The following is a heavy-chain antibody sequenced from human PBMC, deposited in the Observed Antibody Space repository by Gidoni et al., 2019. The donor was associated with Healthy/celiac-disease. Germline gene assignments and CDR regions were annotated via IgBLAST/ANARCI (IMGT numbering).Heavy chain of an antibody. V-gene: IGHV3-30*18. CDR1: GFTFSSYG. Sequence: QVQLVESGGGVVQTGRSLRLSCAASGFTFSSYGMHWVRQAPGKGLEWVAVISYDGSNKYYADSVKGRFTISRDNSKNTLYLQMNSLRAEDTAVYYCAKEYDYVWGSYRYLGAFDIWGQGTMVTVSS. J-gene: IGHJ3*02. D-gene: IGHD3-16*02. CDR2: ISYDGSNK. CDR3: AKEYDYVWGSYRYLGAFDI.